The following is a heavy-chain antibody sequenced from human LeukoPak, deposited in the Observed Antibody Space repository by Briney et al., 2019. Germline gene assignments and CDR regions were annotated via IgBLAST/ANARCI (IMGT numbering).Heavy chain of an antibody. CDR3: ARDLRYQPSNYYYYYMDV. D-gene: IGHD2-2*01. V-gene: IGHV4-4*07. J-gene: IGHJ6*03. Sequence: SETQSLTCTVSGGSISSYYWSWIRQPAGKGLEWIGRIYTSGSTNYNPSLKSRVTMSIDTSKNQFSLKLGSVTAADTAVYYCARDLRYQPSNYYYYYMDVWGKGTTVTVSS. CDR1: GGSISSYY. CDR2: IYTSGST.